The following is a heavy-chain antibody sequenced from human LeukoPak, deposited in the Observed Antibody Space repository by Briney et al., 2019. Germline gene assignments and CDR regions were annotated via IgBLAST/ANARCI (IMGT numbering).Heavy chain of an antibody. CDR2: ISAYNGNT. CDR3: ARELYGDYSTLFDP. CDR1: GYTFTSYG. V-gene: IGHV1-18*01. Sequence: ASVKVSCKASGYTFTSYGISWVRQAPGQGLEWIGWISAYNGNTNYAQKLQGRVTMTTDTSTSTAYMELRSLRSDDAAVYYCARELYGDYSTLFDPWGQGTLVTVSS. J-gene: IGHJ5*02. D-gene: IGHD4-17*01.